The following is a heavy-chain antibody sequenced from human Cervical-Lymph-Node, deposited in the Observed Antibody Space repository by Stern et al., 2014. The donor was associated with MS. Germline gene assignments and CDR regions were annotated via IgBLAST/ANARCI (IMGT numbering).Heavy chain of an antibody. J-gene: IGHJ4*02. Sequence: QVQLQESGPGLVKPSQTLSLTCTVSGGSISSGSYYWSWIRQPAGKGLEWIGRIYTSGSTNYNPSLKSRVTISEDTSKNQSSLKLSSVTAADTAVYYCARDGDYWGQGTLVTVSS. CDR2: IYTSGST. V-gene: IGHV4-61*02. CDR1: GGSISSGSYY. CDR3: ARDGDY.